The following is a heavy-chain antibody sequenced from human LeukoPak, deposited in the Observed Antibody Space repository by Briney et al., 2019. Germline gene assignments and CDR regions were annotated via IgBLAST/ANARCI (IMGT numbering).Heavy chain of an antibody. Sequence: GGSLRLSCAASGFTFSNYWMNWVRQVPGKGLEWISYISVGSDAAYYADSVRGRFTISRDTAKNSLILQMNSLRAGDTARYFCARLTGTGYFDLWGQGTPVTVSS. D-gene: IGHD1-20*01. CDR3: ARLTGTGYFDL. CDR1: GFTFSNYW. CDR2: ISVGSDAA. J-gene: IGHJ4*02. V-gene: IGHV3-48*01.